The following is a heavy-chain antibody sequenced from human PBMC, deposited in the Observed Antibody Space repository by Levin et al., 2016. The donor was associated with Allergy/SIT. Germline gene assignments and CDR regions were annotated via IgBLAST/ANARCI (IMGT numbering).Heavy chain of an antibody. Sequence: WVRQAPGQGLEWMGRIIPILGIANYAQKFQGRVTITADESTSTAYMELSSLRSEDTAVYYCASSTSIAAAGTGWFDPWGQGTLVTVSS. CDR2: IIPILGIA. V-gene: IGHV1-69*02. CDR3: ASSTSIAAAGTGWFDP. D-gene: IGHD6-13*01. J-gene: IGHJ5*02.